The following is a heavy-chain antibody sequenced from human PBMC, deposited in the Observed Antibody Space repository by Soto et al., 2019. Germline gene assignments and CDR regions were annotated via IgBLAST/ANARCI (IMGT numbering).Heavy chain of an antibody. Sequence: GASVKVSCKASGGTFSSYAISWVRQAPGQGLEWMGGIIPIFGTANYAQKFQGRVTITADESTSTAYMELSSLRSEDTAVYYCARLTDYYDSSGYYPHFDYWGQGTLVTVSS. J-gene: IGHJ4*02. CDR1: GGTFSSYA. CDR3: ARLTDYYDSSGYYPHFDY. V-gene: IGHV1-69*13. D-gene: IGHD3-22*01. CDR2: IIPIFGTA.